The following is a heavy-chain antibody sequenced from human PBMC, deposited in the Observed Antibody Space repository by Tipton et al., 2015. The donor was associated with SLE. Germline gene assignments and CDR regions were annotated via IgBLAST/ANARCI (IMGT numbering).Heavy chain of an antibody. CDR2: INHSGST. Sequence: TLSLTCAVYGGSFSGYYWSWIRQPPGKGLEWIGEINHSGSTNYNPSLKSRVTISVDTSKNQFSLKPSSVTAADTAVYYCARDLRGYSSGWPVYWGQGTLVTVSS. J-gene: IGHJ4*02. D-gene: IGHD6-19*01. V-gene: IGHV4-34*01. CDR3: ARDLRGYSSGWPVY. CDR1: GGSFSGYY.